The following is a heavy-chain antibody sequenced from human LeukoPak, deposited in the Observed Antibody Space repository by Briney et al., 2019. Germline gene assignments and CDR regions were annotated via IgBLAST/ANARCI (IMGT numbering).Heavy chain of an antibody. Sequence: ASVKVSCKASGHTFTDYYIQWVRQAPGQGLEWMGWINPNSGGSNYAQKFQGRVTMTRDRSISTAYMELRSLRSDDTAVYYCAKDLVATTYRDAFDIWGQGTMATVSS. CDR3: AKDLVATTYRDAFDI. CDR1: GHTFTDYY. V-gene: IGHV1-2*02. J-gene: IGHJ3*02. CDR2: INPNSGGS. D-gene: IGHD5-12*01.